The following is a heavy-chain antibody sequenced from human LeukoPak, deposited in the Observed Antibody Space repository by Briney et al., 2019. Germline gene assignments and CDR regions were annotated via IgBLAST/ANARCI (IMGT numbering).Heavy chain of an antibody. J-gene: IGHJ5*02. V-gene: IGHV4-4*07. Sequence: SETLSLTCTISGGSISSYYWSWIRQPAGKGREWIGRIYTSGSTNYNPSLKSRVTISVDTSKNQFSLKLSSVTAADTAVYYCARGYSSSAEDWFDPWGQGTLVTVSS. CDR3: ARGYSSSAEDWFDP. D-gene: IGHD6-6*01. CDR2: IYTSGST. CDR1: GGSISSYY.